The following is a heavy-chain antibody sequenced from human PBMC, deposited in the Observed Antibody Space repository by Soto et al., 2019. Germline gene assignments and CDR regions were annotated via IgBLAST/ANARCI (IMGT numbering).Heavy chain of an antibody. J-gene: IGHJ4*02. CDR2: ISSSGRQT. CDR1: GFTFSNYA. CDR3: AKDRTPFGVINQYFFDS. V-gene: IGHV3-23*01. D-gene: IGHD3-3*01. Sequence: EVQLLESGGTLVQLGGSLRLSCAASGFTFSNYAMSWVRQAPGKGLEWVSAISSSGRQTYYADSVRGRFTILRDNSKNALYLQMSSLRAGDTAVYYCAKDRTPFGVINQYFFDSWGQGTLVAVSS.